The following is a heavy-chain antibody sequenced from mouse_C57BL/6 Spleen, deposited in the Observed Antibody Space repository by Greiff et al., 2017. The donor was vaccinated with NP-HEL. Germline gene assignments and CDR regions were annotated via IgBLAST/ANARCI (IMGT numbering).Heavy chain of an antibody. CDR1: GYSFTGYY. J-gene: IGHJ3*01. V-gene: IGHV1-42*01. Sequence: EVQLQESGPELVKPGASVKISCKASGYSFTGYYMNWVKQSPEQSLEWIGEINPNTGGTTYNQKFKAKATLTVDKSSSTAYMQLNSLTSEDSAVYYCARDDDEGFAYWGQGTLVTVSA. D-gene: IGHD2-4*01. CDR2: INPNTGGT. CDR3: ARDDDEGFAY.